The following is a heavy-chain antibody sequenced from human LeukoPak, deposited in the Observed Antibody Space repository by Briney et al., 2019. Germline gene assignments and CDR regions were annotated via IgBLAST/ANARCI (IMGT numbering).Heavy chain of an antibody. CDR2: IYHSGST. V-gene: IGHV4-38-2*02. Sequence: SETLSLTCTVSGYSISSGYYWGWIRQPPGKRLEWIVSIYHSGSTFYNPSLKSRVTISVDTSKNQFSLRLSSVTAADTAVYYCARARYYGSGSSNWFDPWGQGTLVTVSS. CDR1: GYSISSGYY. J-gene: IGHJ5*02. CDR3: ARARYYGSGSSNWFDP. D-gene: IGHD3-10*01.